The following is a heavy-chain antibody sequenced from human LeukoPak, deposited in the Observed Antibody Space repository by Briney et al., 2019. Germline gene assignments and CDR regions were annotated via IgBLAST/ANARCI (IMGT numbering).Heavy chain of an antibody. CDR2: INPNSGGT. CDR1: GYTFTGYY. D-gene: IGHD3-22*01. Sequence: ASVKVSCKASGYTFTGYYMHWVRQAPGQGLEWMGWINPNSGGTNYAQKFQGRVTMARDTSISTAYMELSRLRSDDTAVYYCARDYFDYDSSGPLDYWGQGTLVTVSS. CDR3: ARDYFDYDSSGPLDY. J-gene: IGHJ4*02. V-gene: IGHV1-2*02.